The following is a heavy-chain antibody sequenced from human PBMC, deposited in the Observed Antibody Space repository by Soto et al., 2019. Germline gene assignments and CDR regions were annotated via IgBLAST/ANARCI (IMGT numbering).Heavy chain of an antibody. D-gene: IGHD4-17*01. Sequence: SVKVSCKTSGGTFSNDAISWVRQAPGQGLEWMGGIIPIYGTTHYGQKFQDRLKLTADESTGTAYMELSSLRADDTAVYYCGRVPLVGYYANGVDVWGQGTTVTVSS. CDR2: IIPIYGTT. V-gene: IGHV1-69*13. CDR1: GGTFSNDA. J-gene: IGHJ6*02. CDR3: GRVPLVGYYANGVDV.